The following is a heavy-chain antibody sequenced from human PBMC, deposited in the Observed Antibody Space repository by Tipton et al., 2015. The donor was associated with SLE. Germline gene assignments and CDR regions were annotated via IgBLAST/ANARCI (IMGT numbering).Heavy chain of an antibody. CDR3: ASRRVATTRLDY. J-gene: IGHJ4*01. CDR2: TYYRSKWYS. V-gene: IGHV6-1*01. CDR1: GDSVSSNSAA. Sequence: GLVKPSQTLSLTCAISGDSVSSNSAAWNWIRQSPSRGLEWLGRTYYRSKWYSDYAVSVKSRITINPDTSKNQFSLHQNSVTPEDTAVYYCASRRVATTRLDYRGHGTQGTVST. D-gene: IGHD5-12*01.